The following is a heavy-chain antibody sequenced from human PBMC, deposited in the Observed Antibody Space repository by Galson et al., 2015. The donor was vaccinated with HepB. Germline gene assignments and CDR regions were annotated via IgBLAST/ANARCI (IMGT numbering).Heavy chain of an antibody. CDR2: ISSSSRTI. CDR3: AREQYCSSSGCLRYMDV. J-gene: IGHJ6*03. Sequence: SLRLSCAASGFTFSSYNMNWVRQVPGKGLEWVSHISSSSRTIYYADSVKGRFTISRDNAKNSLYLQMNSLRDGDTAVFYCAREQYCSSSGCLRYMDVWGKGTPVTVS. CDR1: GFTFSSYN. D-gene: IGHD2-2*01. V-gene: IGHV3-48*02.